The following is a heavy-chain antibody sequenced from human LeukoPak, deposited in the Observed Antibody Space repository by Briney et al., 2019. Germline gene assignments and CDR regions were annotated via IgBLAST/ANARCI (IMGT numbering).Heavy chain of an antibody. J-gene: IGHJ4*02. CDR1: GRSFSGNY. CDR2: SDHSGST. Sequence: SETLSRTCAVYGRSFSGNYWNWIRQSPGKGLEWIGESDHSGSTTYNPSLKSRATISVDPSKNQFSLRLSFVTAADTAVYYCARRLDGYTNIDYWGRGSLVTVSS. D-gene: IGHD3-16*01. CDR3: ARRLDGYTNIDY. V-gene: IGHV4-34*01.